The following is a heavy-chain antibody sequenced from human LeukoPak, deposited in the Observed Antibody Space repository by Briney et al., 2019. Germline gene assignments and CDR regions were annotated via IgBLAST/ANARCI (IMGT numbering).Heavy chain of an antibody. CDR1: GFTVSSYY. Sequence: PGGSLRLSCAASGFTVSSYYMSWVRQPPGKGLEWVSIIYSGGSTYYADSVKGRFTISRDNSKNTLYLQMNSLRAEDTAVYYCARAQDTAMVYYFDPWGQGTLVTVSS. J-gene: IGHJ4*02. D-gene: IGHD5-18*01. V-gene: IGHV3-53*01. CDR3: ARAQDTAMVYYFDP. CDR2: IYSGGST.